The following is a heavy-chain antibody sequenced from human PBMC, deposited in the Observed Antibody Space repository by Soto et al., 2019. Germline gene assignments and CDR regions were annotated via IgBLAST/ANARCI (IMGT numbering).Heavy chain of an antibody. Sequence: SLRLSCAASGFTCDDYAMHWFRQAPGKGLEWVSGISWNSGSIGYADSVKGRFTISRDNAKNSLYLQMNSLRAEDTALYYCAKGPYIAAAGTFWFDPWGQGTLVTVSS. CDR1: GFTCDDYA. D-gene: IGHD6-13*01. J-gene: IGHJ5*02. V-gene: IGHV3-9*01. CDR3: AKGPYIAAAGTFWFDP. CDR2: ISWNSGSI.